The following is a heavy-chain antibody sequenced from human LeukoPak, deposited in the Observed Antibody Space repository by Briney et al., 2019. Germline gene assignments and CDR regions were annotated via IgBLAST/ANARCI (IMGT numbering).Heavy chain of an antibody. CDR1: GFTFSSYS. J-gene: IGHJ3*02. Sequence: GGSLRLSCAASGFTFSSYSMNWVRQAPGKGLEWVSSISSSSSYIYYADSVKGRFSISRDNAKNSLYLQMNSLRAEDTAVYYCARAGNDAFDIWGQGTMVTVSS. V-gene: IGHV3-21*01. CDR3: ARAGNDAFDI. CDR2: ISSSSSYI.